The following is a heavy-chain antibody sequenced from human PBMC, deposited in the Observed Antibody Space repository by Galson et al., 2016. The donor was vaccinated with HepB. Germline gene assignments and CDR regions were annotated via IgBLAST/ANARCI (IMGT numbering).Heavy chain of an antibody. CDR1: GFTFSSYA. D-gene: IGHD3-16*01. CDR3: ARRGDNHRNKDYIDY. V-gene: IGHV3-23*01. CDR2: ISSGGDSL. J-gene: IGHJ4*02. Sequence: SLRLSCAASGFTFSSYAMTWVRQAPGKGLEWVSGISSGGDSLTDADSVKGRFTISRDNSKNTLYLHMDSLRAEDTAVYYCARRGDNHRNKDYIDYWGQGTLVTVSS.